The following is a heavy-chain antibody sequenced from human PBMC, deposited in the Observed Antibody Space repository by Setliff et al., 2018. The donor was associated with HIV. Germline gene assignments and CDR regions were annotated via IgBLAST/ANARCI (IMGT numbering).Heavy chain of an antibody. Sequence: VSCKASGYTFTTYAISWVRQAPGQGLEWMGWISTHNDDTDYAQKFQGRVTMTRDTSTSTVYMELRSLRSDDTAVYYCARDRQDYSAGSYIYYFDYWGQGTLVTVSS. CDR1: GYTFTTYA. J-gene: IGHJ4*02. CDR3: ARDRQDYSAGSYIYYFDY. CDR2: ISTHNDDT. V-gene: IGHV1-18*01. D-gene: IGHD3-10*01.